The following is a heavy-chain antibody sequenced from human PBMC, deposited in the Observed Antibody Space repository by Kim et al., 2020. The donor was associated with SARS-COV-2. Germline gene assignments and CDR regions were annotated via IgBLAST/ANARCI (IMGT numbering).Heavy chain of an antibody. Sequence: PSLKRRVTISVDTSKNQFSLKLSFVTAADTAMCYCVRLGCSATSCTTFDYWGQGTLVTVSS. J-gene: IGHJ4*02. D-gene: IGHD2-2*01. CDR3: VRLGCSATSCTTFDY. V-gene: IGHV4-59*08.